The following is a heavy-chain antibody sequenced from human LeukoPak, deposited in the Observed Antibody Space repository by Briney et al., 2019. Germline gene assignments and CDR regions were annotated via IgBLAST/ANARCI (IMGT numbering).Heavy chain of an antibody. Sequence: GESLKISWKGSGYTCSSYWIGWVRQMPGEGLGWMGIIYPGDSDTRYSPSLHGQVTISVDTSIGPAYLQWSGLKAADNAIYYCARQNDFRLDYWGQGTLVTVSS. V-gene: IGHV5-51*01. CDR3: ARQNDFRLDY. J-gene: IGHJ4*02. CDR2: IYPGDSDT. D-gene: IGHD3-3*01. CDR1: GYTCSSYW.